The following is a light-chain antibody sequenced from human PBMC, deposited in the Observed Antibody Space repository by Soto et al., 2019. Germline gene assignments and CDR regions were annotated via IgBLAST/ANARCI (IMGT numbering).Light chain of an antibody. J-gene: IGLJ2*01. CDR1: SGIIASNY. Sequence: NFMLTQPHSVSESPGKTVTISCTRSSGIIASNYVQWYQQRPGRAPTTVIFEDYQRPSGVPDRFFGSIDISSNSASLTISGLKTEDEADYYCQSYDSSIVVFGGGTKVTVL. CDR2: EDY. V-gene: IGLV6-57*03. CDR3: QSYDSSIVV.